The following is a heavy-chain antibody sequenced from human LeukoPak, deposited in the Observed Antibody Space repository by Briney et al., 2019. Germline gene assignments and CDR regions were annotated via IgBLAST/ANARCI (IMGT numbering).Heavy chain of an antibody. D-gene: IGHD6-19*01. CDR2: IYNSGAKT. J-gene: IGHJ4*02. Sequence: GGSLRLSCEASGFTFSTYSMTWVRKGPGKGLEWVSSIYNSGAKTFYADSVKGRFTISRDNSKNTLYLQMNSLRVEDTAVYYCAKDVAPDSGWDLDYWGQGTLVTVSS. V-gene: IGHV3-23*01. CDR3: AKDVAPDSGWDLDY. CDR1: GFTFSTYS.